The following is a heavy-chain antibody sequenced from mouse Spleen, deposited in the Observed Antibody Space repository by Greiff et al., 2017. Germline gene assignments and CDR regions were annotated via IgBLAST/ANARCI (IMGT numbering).Heavy chain of an antibody. CDR2: INYDGSST. V-gene: IGHV5-16*01. Sequence: EVKLMESEGGLVQPGSSMKLSCTASGFTFSDYYMAWVRQVPEKGLEWVANINYDGSSTYYLDSLKSRFIISRDNAKNILYLQMSSLKSEDTATYYCARVTTVVPDYRGQGTTLTVSS. J-gene: IGHJ2*01. D-gene: IGHD1-1*01. CDR1: GFTFSDYY. CDR3: ARVTTVVPDY.